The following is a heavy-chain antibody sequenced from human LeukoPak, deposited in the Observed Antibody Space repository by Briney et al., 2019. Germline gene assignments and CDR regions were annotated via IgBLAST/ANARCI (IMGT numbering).Heavy chain of an antibody. D-gene: IGHD6-19*01. CDR1: GFTFDDYA. J-gene: IGHJ4*02. CDR3: AKDYGSGWPGGYYFDY. CDR2: ISWNSGGI. Sequence: GGSLRLSCAASGFTFDDYAMHWVRQAPGKGLEWGSGISWNSGGIGYADSVKGRFTISRDNAKNSLYLQMNSLRAEDTALYYCAKDYGSGWPGGYYFDYWGQGTLVTVSS. V-gene: IGHV3-9*01.